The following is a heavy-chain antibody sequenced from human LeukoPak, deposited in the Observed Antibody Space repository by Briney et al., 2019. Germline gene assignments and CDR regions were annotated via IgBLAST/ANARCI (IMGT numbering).Heavy chain of an antibody. Sequence: GGSLRLSCAASGFTFSSYAMTWVRQAPGKGLEWVSSISSSGGSTYYADSVKGRFTISRDNSKNTLYLQMNSLRADDTAIYYCARDLNNWNSVELYYYYYMDVWGKGTTVTVSS. J-gene: IGHJ6*03. CDR2: ISSSGGST. CDR1: GFTFSSYA. CDR3: ARDLNNWNSVELYYYYYMDV. V-gene: IGHV3-23*01. D-gene: IGHD1-7*01.